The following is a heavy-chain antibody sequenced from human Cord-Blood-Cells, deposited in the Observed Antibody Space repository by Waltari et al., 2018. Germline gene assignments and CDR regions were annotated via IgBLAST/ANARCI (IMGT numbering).Heavy chain of an antibody. CDR2: INAGNGNT. CDR1: GYTFTSCA. Sequence: QVQLVQSGAEVKKPGASVKVSCKASGYTFTSCAMHWVRQAHGQRLEWMGWINAGNGNTKYSQKFQGRVTITRDTSASTAYMELSSLRSEDTAVYYCARDRLAMVRGVNWFDPWGQVTLVTVSS. D-gene: IGHD3-10*01. J-gene: IGHJ5*02. CDR3: ARDRLAMVRGVNWFDP. V-gene: IGHV1-3*01.